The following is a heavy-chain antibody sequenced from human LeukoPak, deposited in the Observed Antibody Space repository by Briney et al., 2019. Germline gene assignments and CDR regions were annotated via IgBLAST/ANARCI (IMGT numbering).Heavy chain of an antibody. J-gene: IGHJ4*02. D-gene: IGHD1-1*01. CDR1: GYTFINYA. CDR3: ARRSAWTFDF. CDR2: ISAYNGNP. V-gene: IGHV1-18*01. Sequence: GASVKVSCKASGYTFINYAISWVRQAPGQGLEWVGRISAYNGNPNYAQRLQGRVTMTTDTSTSTAYMELRSLRSDDTAVYYCARRSAWTFDFWGQGTLVTVSS.